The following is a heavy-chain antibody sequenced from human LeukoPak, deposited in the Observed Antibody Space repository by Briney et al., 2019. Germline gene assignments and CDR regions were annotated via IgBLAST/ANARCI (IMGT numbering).Heavy chain of an antibody. V-gene: IGHV4-4*07. D-gene: IGHD3-10*01. CDR3: ARDYYYGSGRNFTYYYYYYMDV. CDR1: GGSISNYY. CDR2: IYTSGST. J-gene: IGHJ6*03. Sequence: SETLSLTCTVSGGSISNYYWSWIRQPAGKGLEWIGRIYTSGSTNYNPSLKSRVTISVDTSKNQFSLKLSSVTAADTAVYYCARDYYYGSGRNFTYYYYYYMDVWGKGTTVTISS.